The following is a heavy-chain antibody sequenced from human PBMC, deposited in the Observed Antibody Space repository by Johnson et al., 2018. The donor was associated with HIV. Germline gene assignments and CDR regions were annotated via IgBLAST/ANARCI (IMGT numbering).Heavy chain of an antibody. CDR2: INWNGGST. D-gene: IGHD4-11*01. CDR3: ARAVTVVFYDAFDI. CDR1: GFTFDDYG. J-gene: IGHJ3*02. V-gene: IGHV3-20*04. Sequence: VQLVESGGGVVRPGGFLRLSCAASGFTFDDYGMSWVREVPGKGLEWVSGINWNGGSTSYADSVKGRFTISRDNAKNSLYLQMNRLRAEDTAMYYCARAVTVVFYDAFDIWGHGTMVTVSS.